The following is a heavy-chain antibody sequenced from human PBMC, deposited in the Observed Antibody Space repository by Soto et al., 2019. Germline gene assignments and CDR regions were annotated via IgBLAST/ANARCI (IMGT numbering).Heavy chain of an antibody. V-gene: IGHV3-23*01. CDR3: AKAGYGSGSYYTLSFDF. CDR2: ITNTGVST. J-gene: IGHJ4*02. CDR1: GFTFSSHA. Sequence: EVQLLESGGGLVQPGGSLILSCVGSGFTFSSHAVNWVRQAPGKGLECVSSITNTGVSTYYADSVKGRFIISRDNSKNTVYLQMNSLRVEDTAVYYCAKAGYGSGSYYTLSFDFWGQGSLVTVSS. D-gene: IGHD3-10*01.